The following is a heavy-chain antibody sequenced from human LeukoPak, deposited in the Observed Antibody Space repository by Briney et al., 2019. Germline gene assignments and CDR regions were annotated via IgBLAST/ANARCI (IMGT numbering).Heavy chain of an antibody. D-gene: IGHD6-19*01. J-gene: IGHJ4*02. CDR2: IRYDGSNK. Sequence: PGGSLRLSCAASGFTFNNYGMHWVRQAPGKGLDWVAFIRYDGSNKYYADSVKGRFTISRDNSKNTLYLQMNSLRAEDTAVYYCAKDPPGYSSGGYFDYWGQGTLVTVSS. CDR1: GFTFNNYG. V-gene: IGHV3-30*02. CDR3: AKDPPGYSSGGYFDY.